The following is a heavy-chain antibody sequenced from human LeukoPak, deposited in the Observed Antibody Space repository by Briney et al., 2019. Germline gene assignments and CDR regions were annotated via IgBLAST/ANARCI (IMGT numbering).Heavy chain of an antibody. CDR3: AREGDVVDRSWFGP. Sequence: SVKLSCKTSGVIFTSYAFSWVRQAPGQGLEWMGRIIPFFGTANYAQRFQGRVTITADKSTSTSYMELSSLRSEDTAVYYCAREGDVVDRSWFGPWGQGTLVTVSS. D-gene: IGHD5-12*01. J-gene: IGHJ5*02. CDR1: GVIFTSYA. CDR2: IIPFFGTA. V-gene: IGHV1-69*06.